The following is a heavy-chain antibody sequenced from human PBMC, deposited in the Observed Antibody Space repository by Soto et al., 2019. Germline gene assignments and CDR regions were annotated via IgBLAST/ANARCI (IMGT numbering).Heavy chain of an antibody. CDR2: IIPIFGTA. J-gene: IGHJ6*02. Sequence: SVKVSCKASGGTFSSYAISWVRQAPGHGLEWMGGIIPIFGTANYAQKFQGRGTITADESTSTAYMELSSLRSEDAAVYYCARDGIAAAGTSDSYGIDVWGQGTTVTVSS. D-gene: IGHD6-13*01. V-gene: IGHV1-69*13. CDR3: ARDGIAAAGTSDSYGIDV. CDR1: GGTFSSYA.